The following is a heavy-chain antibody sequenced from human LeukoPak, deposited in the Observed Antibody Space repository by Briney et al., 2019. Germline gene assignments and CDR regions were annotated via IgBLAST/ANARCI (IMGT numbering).Heavy chain of an antibody. CDR2: IYHSGST. Sequence: PSETLSLTCAVSGGSISSGGYSWSWIRQPPGKGLEWIGYIYHSGSTYYNPSLKSRVTISVDTSKNQFSLKLSSVTAADTAVYYCARVIQLERRGPLYFDYWGQGTLVTVSS. D-gene: IGHD1-1*01. CDR3: ARVIQLERRGPLYFDY. J-gene: IGHJ4*02. V-gene: IGHV4-30-2*01. CDR1: GGSISSGGYS.